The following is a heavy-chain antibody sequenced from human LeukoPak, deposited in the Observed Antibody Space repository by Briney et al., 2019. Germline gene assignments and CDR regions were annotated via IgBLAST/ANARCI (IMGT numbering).Heavy chain of an antibody. CDR1: GYTFTSYG. CDR2: ISAYNGNT. D-gene: IGHD3-3*01. V-gene: IGHV1-18*01. Sequence: ASVKVSCKASGYTFTSYGISWVRQAPGQGLEWMGWISAYNGNTNYAQKLQGRVTMTTDTSRSTAYMELRSLRSDDTAVYYCAREGPYYDFWSGYYKVDYWGQGTLVTVSS. CDR3: AREGPYYDFWSGYYKVDY. J-gene: IGHJ4*02.